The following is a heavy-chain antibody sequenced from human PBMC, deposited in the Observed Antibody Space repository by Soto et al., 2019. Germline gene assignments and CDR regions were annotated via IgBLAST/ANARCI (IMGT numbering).Heavy chain of an antibody. CDR2: INHSGST. D-gene: IGHD6-19*01. CDR3: ARRSPSQIALAGLDFDY. V-gene: IGHV4-34*01. Sequence: QVQLQQWGAGLLKPSETLSLTCAVYGGSFSGYYWSWIRQPPGKGLEWLGEINHSGSTNYNPSLKSRVTISVDTSKNQFSLKLSSVTAADTAVYYCARRSPSQIALAGLDFDYWGQGTLVTVSS. CDR1: GGSFSGYY. J-gene: IGHJ4*02.